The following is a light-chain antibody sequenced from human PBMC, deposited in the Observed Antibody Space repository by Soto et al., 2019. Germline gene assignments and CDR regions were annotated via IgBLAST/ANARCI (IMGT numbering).Light chain of an antibody. CDR2: DVS. CDR3: SSFAGSNYV. J-gene: IGLJ1*01. Sequence: QSALTQPASVSGSPGQSITISCTGTISDVGGNKFVSWYQQYPGKAPKLMLCDVSNRPSGVSNRFSGSKSGNTASLTISGLQSEDEADYYGSSFAGSNYVFGTGTKLTVL. CDR1: ISDVGGNKF. V-gene: IGLV2-14*03.